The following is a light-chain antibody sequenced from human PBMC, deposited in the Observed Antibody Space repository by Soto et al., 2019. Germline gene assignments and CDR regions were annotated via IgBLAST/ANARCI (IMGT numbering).Light chain of an antibody. CDR2: KAS. V-gene: IGKV1-5*03. CDR3: QQYKSFSLT. Sequence: DIQMTQSPSTLSASVGDRVTITCRASQSINSWLAWYQQKPGKAPKLLIYKASSLESGVPSRFSGSGSGTEFTLTISSLQPDDFAIYYCQQYKSFSLTFGGGTKVEIK. J-gene: IGKJ4*01. CDR1: QSINSW.